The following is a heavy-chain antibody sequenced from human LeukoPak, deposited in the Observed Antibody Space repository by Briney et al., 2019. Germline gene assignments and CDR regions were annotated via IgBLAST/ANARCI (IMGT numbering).Heavy chain of an antibody. V-gene: IGHV3-23*01. D-gene: IGHD6-13*01. J-gene: IGHJ4*02. CDR2: LSGSGETT. Sequence: GGSLRLSCAASGFTFSSYAMSWVRQAPGKGLEWVSGLSGSGETTYYADSVKGRFTISRDNFKNTLFLQMNSLRAEDTAVYYCAKVLVSIWYPIFDYWGQGTLVTVSS. CDR1: GFTFSSYA. CDR3: AKVLVSIWYPIFDY.